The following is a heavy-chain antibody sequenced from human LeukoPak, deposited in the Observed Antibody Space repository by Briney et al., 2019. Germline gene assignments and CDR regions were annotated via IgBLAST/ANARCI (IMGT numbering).Heavy chain of an antibody. J-gene: IGHJ1*01. Sequence: QAGGSLRLSCAASGFTFSSYAMHWVRQAPGKGLEWVAVISYDGSNKYYADSVKGRFTTPRDISKNTLYLQMNSLRAEDTAVYYCASVNGDGAEYFQHWGQGTLVTVSS. V-gene: IGHV3-30*14. D-gene: IGHD2-21*01. CDR1: GFTFSSYA. CDR2: ISYDGSNK. CDR3: ASVNGDGAEYFQH.